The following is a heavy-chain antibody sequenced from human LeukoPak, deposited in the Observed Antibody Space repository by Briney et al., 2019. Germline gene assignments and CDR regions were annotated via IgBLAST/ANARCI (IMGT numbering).Heavy chain of an antibody. V-gene: IGHV4-31*03. Sequence: PSQTLSLTCTVSGGSISSGGYYWSWIRQHPGTGLEWIGYIYYSGSTYYNPSLKSRVTIPVDTSKNQFSLKLSSVAAADTAVYYCARGRYDILTGYDDAFDIWGQGTMVTVSS. CDR2: IYYSGST. D-gene: IGHD3-9*01. CDR1: GGSISSGGYY. CDR3: ARGRYDILTGYDDAFDI. J-gene: IGHJ3*02.